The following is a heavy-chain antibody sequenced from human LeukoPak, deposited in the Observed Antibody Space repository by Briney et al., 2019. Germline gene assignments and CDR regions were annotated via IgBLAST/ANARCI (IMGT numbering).Heavy chain of an antibody. CDR3: ESSGQVSSWFGELLPRNAEYFQH. J-gene: IGHJ1*01. D-gene: IGHD3-10*01. CDR2: ISSSSSTI. V-gene: IGHV3-48*01. Sequence: PGGSLRLSCAASGFTFSSYSMNWVRQAPGKGLEWVSYISSSSSTIYYADSVKGRFTISRDNAKNSLYLQMNSLRAEDTAVYYCESSGQVSSWFGELLPRNAEYFQHWGQGTLVTVSS. CDR1: GFTFSSYS.